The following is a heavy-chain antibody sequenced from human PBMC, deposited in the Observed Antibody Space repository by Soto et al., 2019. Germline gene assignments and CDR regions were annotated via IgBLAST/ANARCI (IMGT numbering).Heavy chain of an antibody. D-gene: IGHD3-10*01. CDR3: AIEVRRSNQFDH. CDR1: GYTLTELS. CDR2: FDLENGET. J-gene: IGHJ4*02. V-gene: IGHV1-24*01. Sequence: ASVKVSCKVSGYTLTELSIHWVRQAPGEGLEWMGGFDLENGETIYAQRFQGRVTMTEESSADTPYMELSSLRSEDTAAYYCAIEVRRSNQFDHWGQGTMVTVSS.